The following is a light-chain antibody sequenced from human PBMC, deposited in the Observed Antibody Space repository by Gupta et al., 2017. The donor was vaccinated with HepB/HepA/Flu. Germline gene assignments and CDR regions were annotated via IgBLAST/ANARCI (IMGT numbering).Light chain of an antibody. V-gene: IGKV3-20*01. CDR2: SAS. CDR3: DHEGSSSWT. CDR1: QYVSSTY. J-gene: IGKJ1*01. Sequence: EILLTQSPGTLYLSPGERATLSCGARQYVSSTYLTWYQQRPGQAPRLLIYSASNRAIGIPDRFSGSGYGTEFTLTISRLEPEDFAVYYCDHEGSSSWTFGQGTEVEIK.